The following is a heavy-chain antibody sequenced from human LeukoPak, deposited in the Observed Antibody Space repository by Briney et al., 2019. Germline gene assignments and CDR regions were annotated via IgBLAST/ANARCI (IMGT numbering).Heavy chain of an antibody. J-gene: IGHJ6*02. D-gene: IGHD4-17*01. CDR1: GGSISSYY. CDR2: IYTSGST. Sequence: ETLSLTCTVSGGSISSYYWSWIRQPAGRGLEWIGRIYTSGSTNYNPSLKSRVTMSVDTSKNQFSLKLSSVTAADTAVYYCARALTVTTFYYYYGMDVWGQGTTVTVSS. V-gene: IGHV4-4*07. CDR3: ARALTVTTFYYYYGMDV.